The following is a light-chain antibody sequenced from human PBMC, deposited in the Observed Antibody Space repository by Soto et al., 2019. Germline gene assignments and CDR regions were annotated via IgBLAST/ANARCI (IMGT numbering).Light chain of an antibody. Sequence: ERVMTQSPATLSVSPGERATLSCRASQSVSSNLAWYQQKPGQAPRLLIYGASTRATGIPARFSGSGSGTEFTLTISSLQSEDFAVYYCQQYNNWPPWPFGQGTKVDI. CDR1: QSVSSN. CDR2: GAS. CDR3: QQYNNWPPWP. V-gene: IGKV3-15*01. J-gene: IGKJ1*01.